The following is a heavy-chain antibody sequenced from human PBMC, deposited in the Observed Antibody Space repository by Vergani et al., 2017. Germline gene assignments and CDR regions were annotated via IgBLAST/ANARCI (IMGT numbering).Heavy chain of an antibody. Sequence: QVQLVQSGAEVKKPGASVKVSCKASGYTFNTYDINWVRQAPGQGLEWMGWMNPNSGNTGYAQKFQGRVTMTRDTSITTAYMELNSLRFGDTAVYYCVRGGTFDWLSTWGQGTLVTVSS. CDR2: MNPNSGNT. CDR3: VRGGTFDWLST. D-gene: IGHD3-9*01. V-gene: IGHV1-8*02. J-gene: IGHJ5*02. CDR1: GYTFNTYD.